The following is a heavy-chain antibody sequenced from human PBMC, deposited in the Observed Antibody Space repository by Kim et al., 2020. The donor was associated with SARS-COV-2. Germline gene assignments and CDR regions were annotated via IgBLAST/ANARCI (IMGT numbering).Heavy chain of an antibody. V-gene: IGHV3-66*02. CDR1: GFTVSSNY. J-gene: IGHJ4*02. D-gene: IGHD5-12*01. CDR2: IYSGGST. Sequence: GGSLRLSCAASGFTVSSNYMSWVRQAPGKGLEWVSVIYSGGSTNYADSVKGRFTISRDNSKNKLYLQMNSLRAEDTAVYYCAYSGYPSIKGTDYWGQGTMVTVSS. CDR3: AYSGYPSIKGTDY.